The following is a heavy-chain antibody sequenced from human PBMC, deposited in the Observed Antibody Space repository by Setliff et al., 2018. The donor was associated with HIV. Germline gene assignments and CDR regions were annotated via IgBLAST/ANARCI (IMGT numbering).Heavy chain of an antibody. CDR3: ARDDRFDYDSSGYAGPEFDQ. Sequence: GASVKVSCKASGYRFTNYGISWVRQAPGQGLEWMAWISPQNGNTEFAQKFHHRVSMTADRSSNIAYMELRSLTFEDTAIYYCARDDRFDYDSSGYAGPEFDQWGQGTLVTVSS. CDR1: GYRFTNYG. D-gene: IGHD3-22*01. CDR2: ISPQNGNT. J-gene: IGHJ4*02. V-gene: IGHV1-18*01.